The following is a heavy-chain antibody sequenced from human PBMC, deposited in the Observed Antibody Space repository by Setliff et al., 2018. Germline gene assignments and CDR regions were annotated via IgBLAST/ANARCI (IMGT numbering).Heavy chain of an antibody. CDR2: INPNSGVT. J-gene: IGHJ4*02. D-gene: IGHD3-3*01. CDR3: ARVKSDSFCQGLYYFDH. Sequence: ASVKVSCKASGYTFPGYYMHWVRQPPGQELEWMGCINPNSGVTKYAQRFAGGVTMTGDTSIKTVYMELSRLRYDDTAVYYCARVKSDSFCQGLYYFDHWGQGTLVTVSS. CDR1: GYTFPGYY. V-gene: IGHV1-2*02.